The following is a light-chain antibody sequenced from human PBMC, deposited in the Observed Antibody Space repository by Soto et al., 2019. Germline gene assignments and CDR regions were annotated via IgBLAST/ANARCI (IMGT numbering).Light chain of an antibody. J-gene: IGKJ1*01. CDR3: QQYGSSGT. CDR2: DAS. V-gene: IGKV3-11*01. Sequence: EIVLTQSPATLSLSPGERATLSCRASQSVSRYLAWYQQKPGQAPRLLIYDASNRATGIPARFSGSGSGTDFTLTISSLEPADFAVYYCQQYGSSGTFGQGTKVE. CDR1: QSVSRY.